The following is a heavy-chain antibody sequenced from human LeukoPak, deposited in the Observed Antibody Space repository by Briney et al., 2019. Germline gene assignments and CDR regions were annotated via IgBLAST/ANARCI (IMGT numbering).Heavy chain of an antibody. CDR2: ISHDGSNK. CDR1: GFTFSSYG. J-gene: IGHJ4*02. D-gene: IGHD6-19*01. CDR3: AKELLAGTVDY. Sequence: GGSLRLSCAASGFTFSSYGMHWVRQAPGKGLEWVAVISHDGSNKYYADSVKGRFTISRDNSKNTLYLQMNSLRAEDTAVYYCAKELLAGTVDYWGQGTLVTVSS. V-gene: IGHV3-30*18.